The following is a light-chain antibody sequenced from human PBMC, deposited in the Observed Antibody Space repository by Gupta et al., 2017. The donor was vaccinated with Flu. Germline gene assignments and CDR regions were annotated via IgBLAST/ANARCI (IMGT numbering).Light chain of an antibody. J-gene: IGKJ3*01. Sequence: ELVMTQSPATLSVSPGERATLSCRASQSVSSNLAGYQQQPSHAPPLLIDCASTRATGILARIFGGGWGRRFILITSSIQAEEISVDYWYQYNASSPLFTFGHGTKVDIK. CDR2: CAS. CDR1: QSVSSN. V-gene: IGKV3-15*01. CDR3: YQYNASSPLFT.